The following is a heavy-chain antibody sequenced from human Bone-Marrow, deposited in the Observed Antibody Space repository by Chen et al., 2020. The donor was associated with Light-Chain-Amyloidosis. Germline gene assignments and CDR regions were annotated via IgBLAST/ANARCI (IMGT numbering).Heavy chain of an antibody. Sequence: QLQLQESGPGLVKPSETLSLTCTVSGGSISSSSYYWGWIRQPPGKGLEWIGSIYYSGSTYYNPSLKSRVTISVDTSKNQFSLKLSSVTAADTAVYYCARSSSSWYEEYYYYYYYMDVWGKGTTVTVSS. CDR2: IYYSGST. D-gene: IGHD6-13*01. CDR3: ARSSSSWYEEYYYYYYYMDV. J-gene: IGHJ6*03. CDR1: GGSISSSSYY. V-gene: IGHV4-39*07.